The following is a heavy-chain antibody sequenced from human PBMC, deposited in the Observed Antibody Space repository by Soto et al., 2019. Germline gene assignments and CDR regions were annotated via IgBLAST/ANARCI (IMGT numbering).Heavy chain of an antibody. CDR2: IIPISGTT. CDR1: GGTFSTHA. V-gene: IGHV1-69*13. D-gene: IGHD2-15*01. CDR3: ARGYCSGGNCYSGMDV. Sequence: SVKVSCKASGGTFSTHAIIWVRQAPGHGLEWMGGIIPISGTTYYTQKFQGRVTITADEPTSTAFMELSSLKSDDTAVFYCARGYCSGGNCYSGMDVWGQGTIVTVS. J-gene: IGHJ6*02.